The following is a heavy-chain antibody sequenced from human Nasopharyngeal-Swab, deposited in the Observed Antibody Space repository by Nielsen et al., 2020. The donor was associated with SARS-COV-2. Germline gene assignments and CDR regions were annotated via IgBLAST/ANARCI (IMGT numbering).Heavy chain of an antibody. CDR3: ARSLSGSYHGPFDY. CDR2: ISYDGSNK. J-gene: IGHJ4*02. CDR1: GFTFSSYA. Sequence: GESLKISYAVSGFTFSSYAMHWVSQAPGKGLEWVAVISYDGSNKYYADSMKGRFTISRDNSKNTLYLQMNSLRAEDTAVYYCARSLSGSYHGPFDYWGQGTLVTVSA. D-gene: IGHD1-26*01. V-gene: IGHV3-30-3*01.